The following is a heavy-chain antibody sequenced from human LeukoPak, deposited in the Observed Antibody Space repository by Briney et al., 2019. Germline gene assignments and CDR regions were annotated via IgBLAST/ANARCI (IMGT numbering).Heavy chain of an antibody. Sequence: PSETLSLTCAVYGGSFSGYYWSWIRQPPGKGLEWIGEINHSGSTNYNPSLKSRVTISVDTSKNQFSLKLSSVTAADTAVYYCARGPSGYCSGGSCSLDYWGQGTLVTVSS. J-gene: IGHJ4*02. CDR3: ARGPSGYCSGGSCSLDY. CDR1: GGSFSGYY. V-gene: IGHV4-34*01. D-gene: IGHD2-15*01. CDR2: INHSGST.